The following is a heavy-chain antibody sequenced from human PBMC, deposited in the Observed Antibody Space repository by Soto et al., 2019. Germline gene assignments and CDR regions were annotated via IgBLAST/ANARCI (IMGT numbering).Heavy chain of an antibody. V-gene: IGHV3-9*01. J-gene: IGHJ6*03. CDR1: GFTFDNYA. Sequence: EVRLVESGGDLVQPGRSLRLSCAVSGFTFDNYAMHWVRQAPGKGLEWVSGISWNSGSMGYADSVRGRFTISRDSAKNSLFLQMDSLRCEDTALYYCAKASGAYCIGGGAATSNYMDVWGKGTTVTVAS. CDR3: AKASGAYCIGGGAATSNYMDV. CDR2: ISWNSGSM. D-gene: IGHD3-10*01.